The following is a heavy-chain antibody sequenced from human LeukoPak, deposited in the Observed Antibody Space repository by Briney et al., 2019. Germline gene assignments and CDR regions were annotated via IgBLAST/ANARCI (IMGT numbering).Heavy chain of an antibody. J-gene: IGHJ4*02. V-gene: IGHV1-8*01. Sequence: ASVKVSCKASGYSFTSYDINWVRQATGQGLEWMGWMNPNSGNTGYAQRFQGRVTMTRNTSISTAYMELSSLKSEDTAVYYCARGYNTGWTPLGCWGQGTLVTVSS. CDR2: MNPNSGNT. CDR1: GYSFTSYD. CDR3: ARGYNTGWTPLGC. D-gene: IGHD6-19*01.